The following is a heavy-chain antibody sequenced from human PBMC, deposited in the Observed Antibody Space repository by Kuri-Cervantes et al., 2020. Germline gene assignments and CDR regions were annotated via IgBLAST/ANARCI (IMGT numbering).Heavy chain of an antibody. CDR3: ARTPPTVIVVSSTWYFDL. J-gene: IGHJ2*01. CDR1: EFTFSSYG. Sequence: LSLTCAASEFTFSSYGMHWVRQAPGKGLEWVAFIRYDGSNKYYADSVKGRFTFSRDNSKNALYLQMNSLRAEDTAVYYCARTPPTVIVVSSTWYFDLWGRGTLVTVSS. V-gene: IGHV3-33*01. CDR2: IRYDGSNK. D-gene: IGHD3-22*01.